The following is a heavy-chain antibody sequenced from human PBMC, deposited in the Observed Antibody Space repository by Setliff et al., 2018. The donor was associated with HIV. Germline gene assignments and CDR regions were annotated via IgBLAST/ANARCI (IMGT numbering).Heavy chain of an antibody. Sequence: SETLSLTCTVSGGSISSHYWSWIRQPPGKGLEWIGEIIHSGSTNYNPSLKSRVTISVDTSKNQLSLKLSSVTAADTAVYYCARVPSIETILFDSWGQGTLVTVSS. CDR1: GGSISSHY. V-gene: IGHV4-34*12. CDR2: IIHSGST. J-gene: IGHJ4*02. CDR3: ARVPSIETILFDS. D-gene: IGHD2-2*02.